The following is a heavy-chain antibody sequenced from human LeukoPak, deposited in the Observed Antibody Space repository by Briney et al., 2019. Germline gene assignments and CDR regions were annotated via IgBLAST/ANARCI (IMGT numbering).Heavy chain of an antibody. Sequence: GGSLRLSCAASGFTFSSYAMTWVRQAPGKGLEWVSAISGSGGSTYYADSVKGRFTISRDNSKNTLYLQMNSLRAEDTAVYYCAAGPDFWSGYYDFDYWGQGTLVTVSS. D-gene: IGHD3-3*01. CDR3: AAGPDFWSGYYDFDY. J-gene: IGHJ4*02. CDR2: ISGSGGST. V-gene: IGHV3-23*01. CDR1: GFTFSSYA.